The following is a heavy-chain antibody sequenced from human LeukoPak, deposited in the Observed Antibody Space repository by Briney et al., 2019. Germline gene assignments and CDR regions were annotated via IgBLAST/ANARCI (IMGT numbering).Heavy chain of an antibody. CDR3: ARHGMYSSGWYLDY. J-gene: IGHJ4*02. CDR1: GGSISSYY. D-gene: IGHD6-19*01. CDR2: IYYSGST. V-gene: IGHV4-59*08. Sequence: SETLSLTCTVSGGSISSYYWSWIRQPPGKGLEWIGYIYYSGSTNYNPSLKSRVTISVDTSKNQFSLKLSSVTAADTAVYYCARHGMYSSGWYLDYWGQGTLVAVSS.